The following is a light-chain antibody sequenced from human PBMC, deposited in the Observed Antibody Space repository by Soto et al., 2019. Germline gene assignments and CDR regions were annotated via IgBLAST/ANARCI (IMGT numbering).Light chain of an antibody. J-gene: IGKJ1*01. CDR1: QSVSSN. V-gene: IGKV3-15*01. CDR2: GAS. CDR3: QQYNNWPQT. Sequence: EIVMTQSPATLSVSPGERATLSCRASQSVSSNLAWYQQKPGQAPRLLIYGASTRATGIPARFSGSGSGTEFTLTISSLQSADFAVYYCQQYNNWPQTFGPGTEVEIK.